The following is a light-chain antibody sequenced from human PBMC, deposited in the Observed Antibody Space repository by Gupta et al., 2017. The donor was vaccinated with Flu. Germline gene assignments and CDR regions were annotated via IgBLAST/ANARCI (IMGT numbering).Light chain of an antibody. CDR3: QQVESAPFT. J-gene: IGKJ4*01. CDR1: QSVGINY. V-gene: IGKV3-20*01. Sequence: EIVLTQSPGTLSLSPGERATLSCRASQSVGINYLAWYQQKPGQAPRLLIYGASSRPTGIRDRFSGSVSGSGTDFTLTINRLEPEDFAVYYCQQVESAPFTFGGGTKVEI. CDR2: GAS.